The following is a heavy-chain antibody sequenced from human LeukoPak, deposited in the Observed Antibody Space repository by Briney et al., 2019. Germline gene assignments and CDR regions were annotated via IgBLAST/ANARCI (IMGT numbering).Heavy chain of an antibody. D-gene: IGHD4/OR15-4a*01. CDR1: AASISSGTYY. CDR3: ATNKTMVTPAGWFDP. J-gene: IGHJ5*02. V-gene: IGHV4-39*01. CDR2: IYNTAST. Sequence: PSETLSLTCTASAASISSGTYYWPWLRQSPGKGLEWIASIYNTASTYYNPSCNGRLTLSVDTHKNQTSVEVRSVTAADAAMYYCATNKTMVTPAGWFDPWGQGTWSSSPQ.